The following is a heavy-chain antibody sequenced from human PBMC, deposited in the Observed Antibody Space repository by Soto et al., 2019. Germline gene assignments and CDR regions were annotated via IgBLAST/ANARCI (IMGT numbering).Heavy chain of an antibody. V-gene: IGHV1-69*12. Sequence: QVQLVQSGAEVKKPGSSVKVSCKASGGTFSSYAISWVRQAPGQGLEWMGGIIPIFGTASYAQKFQGRVTXXAXEXKSTAYIALRSLSSEVTAVYYCASPTDETGTDAFDIWGQGTMVTVSS. J-gene: IGHJ3*02. CDR2: IIPIFGTA. D-gene: IGHD7-27*01. CDR3: ASPTDETGTDAFDI. CDR1: GGTFSSYA.